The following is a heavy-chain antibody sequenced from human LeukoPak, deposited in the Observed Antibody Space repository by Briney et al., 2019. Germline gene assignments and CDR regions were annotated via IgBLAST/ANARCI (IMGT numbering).Heavy chain of an antibody. J-gene: IGHJ4*02. CDR2: IYTSGST. Sequence: SETLSLTCTVSGGSISSGDYYWSWIRQPAGKGLEWIGRIYTSGSTNYNPSLKSRVTMSVDTSKNQFSLKLSSVTAADTAVYYCARERLDYYDSSGYYFPLDYWGQGTLVTVSS. CDR1: GGSISSGDYY. V-gene: IGHV4-61*02. CDR3: ARERLDYYDSSGYYFPLDY. D-gene: IGHD3-22*01.